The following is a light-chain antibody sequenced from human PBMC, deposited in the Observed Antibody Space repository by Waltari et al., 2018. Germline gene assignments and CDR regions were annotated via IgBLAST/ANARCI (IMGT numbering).Light chain of an antibody. V-gene: IGKV1-5*03. CDR3: QEYDSLPIT. J-gene: IGKJ4*01. CDR2: KAS. CDR1: QSVKNN. Sequence: DIQMTQSPSTLSTSAGDRVTITCRASQSVKNNLAWYQLRPGKAPRVLIHKASRLESGVPSRFSGSGCGTEFTLTISSLQPDDSAMYYCQEYDSLPITFGGGTKVEIK.